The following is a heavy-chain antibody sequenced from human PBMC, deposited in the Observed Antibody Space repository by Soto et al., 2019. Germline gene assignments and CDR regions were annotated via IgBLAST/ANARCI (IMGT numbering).Heavy chain of an antibody. D-gene: IGHD2-2*01. CDR3: AKVSYCSSSSCYPPFDY. CDR2: VSYDGSNK. CDR1: GFTFSSYG. Sequence: QVQLVESGVGVVQPGRSLRLSCAASGFTFSSYGMHRVRQAPGKGLEWVAVVSYDGSNKYYADSVKGRFTISKDNSKNTLYLQMTSLGAEDTAGYYCAKVSYCSSSSCYPPFDYWGQGTLVTVSS. V-gene: IGHV3-30*18. J-gene: IGHJ4*02.